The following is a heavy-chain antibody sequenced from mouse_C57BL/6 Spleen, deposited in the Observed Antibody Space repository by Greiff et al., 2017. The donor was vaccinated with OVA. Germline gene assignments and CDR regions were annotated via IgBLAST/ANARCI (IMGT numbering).Heavy chain of an antibody. CDR3: ASSTEAGAMDY. CDR1: GFTFSDYY. CDR2: INYDGSST. J-gene: IGHJ4*01. Sequence: DVKLVESEGGLVQPGSSMKLSCTASGFTFSDYYMAWVRQVPEKGLEWVANINYDGSSTYYLDSLKSRFIISRDNAKNILYLQMSSLKSEDTATYYCASSTEAGAMDYWGQGTSVTVSS. V-gene: IGHV5-16*01.